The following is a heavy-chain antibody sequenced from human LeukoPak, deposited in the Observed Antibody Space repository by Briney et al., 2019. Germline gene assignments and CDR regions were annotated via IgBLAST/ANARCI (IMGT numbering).Heavy chain of an antibody. CDR2: ISSRSITI. CDR1: GFNFSDYY. V-gene: IGHV3-11*01. J-gene: IGHJ5*02. Sequence: GGSLRLSCVASGFNFSDYYMSWIRLTPGKGLEWVSYISSRSITIYYVDPVKGRFTISRDDAKNSLSLQMNSLRAEDTALYYCVRGRDEVGVAASRDLWGRGTLVTVS. D-gene: IGHD2-21*02. CDR3: VRGRDEVGVAASRDL.